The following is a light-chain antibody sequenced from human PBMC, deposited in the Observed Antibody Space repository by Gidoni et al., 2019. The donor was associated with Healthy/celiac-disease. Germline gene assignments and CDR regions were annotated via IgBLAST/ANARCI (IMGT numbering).Light chain of an antibody. V-gene: IGKV3-15*01. Sequence: EIVMTQSPATLSVSPGERATLSCRASQSVSSNLAWSQQKPGQAPRLLIYGASTRATGIPARFSGSGSGTEFTLTISSLQSEDFAVYSCQQYNNWPSFGQGTKLEIK. CDR1: QSVSSN. CDR3: QQYNNWPS. CDR2: GAS. J-gene: IGKJ2*03.